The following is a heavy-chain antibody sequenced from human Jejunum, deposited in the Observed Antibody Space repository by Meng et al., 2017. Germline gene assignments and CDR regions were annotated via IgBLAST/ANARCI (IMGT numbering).Heavy chain of an antibody. CDR3: ARGNYFSSHDY. V-gene: IGHV4-30-4*01. D-gene: IGHD4-11*01. CDR1: GGSITSNDYY. CDR2: IQYSGTT. Sequence: QVQLQQSGPGLVKPSQTLPLTCTAPGGSITSNDYYCRWIRQPPGKGLEWIGFIQYSGTTYYSPSLKSRVTISTDTSQKQCSLEVSSVTAADSAVYYCARGNYFSSHDYWGQGTLVTVSS. J-gene: IGHJ4*02.